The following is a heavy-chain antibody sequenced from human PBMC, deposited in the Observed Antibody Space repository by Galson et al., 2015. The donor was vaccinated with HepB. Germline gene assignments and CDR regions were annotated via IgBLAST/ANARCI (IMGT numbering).Heavy chain of an antibody. CDR3: ARNSASYRDFDS. CDR2: IYYSGYT. J-gene: IGHJ4*02. V-gene: IGHV4-31*03. D-gene: IGHD1-26*01. Sequence: TLSLTCTVSGGSISSGGSYYSWIRQHPGKGLEWIGNIYYSGYTHYNPSLKSRVTISIDTSKNQFSLKLSSVTAADTAVYYCARNSASYRDFDSWGLGTLVTASS. CDR1: GGSISSGGSY.